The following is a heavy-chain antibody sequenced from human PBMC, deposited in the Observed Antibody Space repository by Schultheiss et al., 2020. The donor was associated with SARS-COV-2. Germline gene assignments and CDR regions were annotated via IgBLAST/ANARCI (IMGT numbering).Heavy chain of an antibody. CDR2: IYPGDSDT. D-gene: IGHD1-26*01. J-gene: IGHJ3*02. V-gene: IGHV5-51*01. CDR3: ARRPLIVGATGAFDI. Sequence: GGSLRLSCKGSGYSFTSYWIGWVRQMPGKGLEWMGIIYPGDSDTRYSPSFQGQVTISADKSISTAYLQWSSLKASDTAMYYCARRPLIVGATGAFDIWGQGTMVTVSS. CDR1: GYSFTSYW.